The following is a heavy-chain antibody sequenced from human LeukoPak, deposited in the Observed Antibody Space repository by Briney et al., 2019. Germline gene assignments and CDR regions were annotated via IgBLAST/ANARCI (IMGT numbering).Heavy chain of an antibody. Sequence: PSETLSLTCTVSGGSISSSSYYWGWIRQPPGKGLEWIGSIYYSGSTYYNPSLKSRVTISVDTSKNQFSLKLSSVTAADTAVYYCAREDIVVVPAAFDPWGQRTLVTVSS. CDR1: GGSISSSSYY. J-gene: IGHJ5*02. D-gene: IGHD2-2*01. V-gene: IGHV4-39*07. CDR3: AREDIVVVPAAFDP. CDR2: IYYSGST.